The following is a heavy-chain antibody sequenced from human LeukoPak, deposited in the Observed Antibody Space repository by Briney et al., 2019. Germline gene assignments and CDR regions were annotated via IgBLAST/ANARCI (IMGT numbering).Heavy chain of an antibody. V-gene: IGHV3-23*01. Sequence: TGGSLRLSCAASGFIFSSYGMSWVRQAPGKGLEWVSGISGSGDNTYYADSVKGRFTISRDNAKNSLYLQINNVKAEDTAVYYCARTSVNSLWDDAFDIWGQGTMVTVSS. D-gene: IGHD4-17*01. CDR2: ISGSGDNT. CDR3: ARTSVNSLWDDAFDI. CDR1: GFIFSSYG. J-gene: IGHJ3*02.